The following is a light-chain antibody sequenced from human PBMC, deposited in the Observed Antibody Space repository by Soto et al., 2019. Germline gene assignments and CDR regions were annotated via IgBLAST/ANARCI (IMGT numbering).Light chain of an antibody. V-gene: IGKV3D-15*01. J-gene: IGKJ4*01. CDR3: QQYNNWPLT. Sequence: EIERTQSPATLSGSPGEGATLSCRASPSVSSNLAWYQQKPGQAPRLLIYGASTRATGIPARFSGSGSGAEFTLTISSLHSEDSAVYYCQQYNNWPLTFGGGTKVDIK. CDR2: GAS. CDR1: PSVSSN.